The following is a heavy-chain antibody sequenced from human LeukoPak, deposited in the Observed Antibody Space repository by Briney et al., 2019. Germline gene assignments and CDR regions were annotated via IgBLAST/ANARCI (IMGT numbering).Heavy chain of an antibody. D-gene: IGHD3-10*01. CDR1: GGSISSYY. CDR2: IYYSGST. CDR3: ARGDRYYDFWSSLAYGSGSYVFGNWFDP. V-gene: IGHV4-59*01. J-gene: IGHJ5*02. Sequence: PSETLSLTCTVSGGSISSYYWSWIRQPPGKGLEWIGYIYYSGSTNYNPSLKSRVTISVKTSKNQFSLKLSSVTAADTAVYYCARGDRYYDFWSSLAYGSGSYVFGNWFDPWGQGTLVTVSS.